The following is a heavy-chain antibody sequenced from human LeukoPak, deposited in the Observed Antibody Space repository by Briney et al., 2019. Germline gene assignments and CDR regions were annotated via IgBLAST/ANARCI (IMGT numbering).Heavy chain of an antibody. CDR1: GGSFSGYY. J-gene: IGHJ3*02. V-gene: IGHV4-34*01. D-gene: IGHD2-2*02. CDR2: INHSGST. CDR3: ARVVVPADIDAFDI. Sequence: SETLSLTCAVYGGSFSGYYWSWIRQPPGKGLEWIGEINHSGSTNYNPSLKSRVTISVDTSKNQFSLKLSSVTAADTAVYYCARVVVPADIDAFDIWGQGTMVTVSS.